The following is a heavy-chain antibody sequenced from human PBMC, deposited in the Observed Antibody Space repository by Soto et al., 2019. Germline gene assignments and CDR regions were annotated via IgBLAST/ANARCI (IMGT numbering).Heavy chain of an antibody. Sequence: SETMCVTCAVAGGSISSSDLWSWVRQPPGKGLEWIGEIYHSGSTNYNPSLKSRVTISVDRSKNQFSLKLSSVTAADTAVYYCARAAMGGSSWPFDYWGQGTLVTVSS. CDR2: IYHSGST. CDR3: ARAAMGGSSWPFDY. D-gene: IGHD6-13*01. CDR1: GGSISSSDL. V-gene: IGHV4-4*02. J-gene: IGHJ4*02.